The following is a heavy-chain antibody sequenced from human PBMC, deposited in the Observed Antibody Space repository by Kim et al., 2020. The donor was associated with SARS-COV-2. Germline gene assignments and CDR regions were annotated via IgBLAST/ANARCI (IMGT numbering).Heavy chain of an antibody. CDR3: ANLYSYGHMVDY. V-gene: IGHV3-30*18. Sequence: GGSLRLSCAASGFTFSSYGMHWVRQAPGKGLEWVAVISYDGSNKYYADSVKGRFTISRDNSKNTLYLQMNSLRAEDTAVYYCANLYSYGHMVDYWGRGTLVTVSS. CDR2: ISYDGSNK. D-gene: IGHD5-18*01. J-gene: IGHJ4*02. CDR1: GFTFSSYG.